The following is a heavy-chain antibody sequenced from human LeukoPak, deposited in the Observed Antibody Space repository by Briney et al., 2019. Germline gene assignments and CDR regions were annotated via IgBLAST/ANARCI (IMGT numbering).Heavy chain of an antibody. CDR1: GYTFTSYY. Sequence: ASVKVSCKASGYTFTSYYMHWARQAPGQGLEWMGIINPSGGSTSYAQKFQGRVTMTRDTSTSTVYMELSSLRSEDTAVYYCARGGSYYYDSSGYSAPVAPGWFDPWGQGTLVTVSS. V-gene: IGHV1-46*01. CDR2: INPSGGST. J-gene: IGHJ5*02. D-gene: IGHD3-22*01. CDR3: ARGGSYYYDSSGYSAPVAPGWFDP.